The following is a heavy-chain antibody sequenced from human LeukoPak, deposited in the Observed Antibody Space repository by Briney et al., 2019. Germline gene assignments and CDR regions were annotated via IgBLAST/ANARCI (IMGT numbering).Heavy chain of an antibody. Sequence: PGGSLRLSCAASGFTFSSHGMHWVRQAPGKGLEWVAVISYDGSNKYYADSVKGRFTISRDNSKNTLYLQMNSLRAEDTAVYYCAKGVEVIFDYWGQGTLVTVSS. CDR3: AKGVEVIFDY. CDR2: ISYDGSNK. CDR1: GFTFSSHG. J-gene: IGHJ4*02. V-gene: IGHV3-30*18.